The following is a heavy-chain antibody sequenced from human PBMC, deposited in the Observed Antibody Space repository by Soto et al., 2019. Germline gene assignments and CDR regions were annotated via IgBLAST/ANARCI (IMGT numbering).Heavy chain of an antibody. CDR3: GRDPRGQSITDYFGC. V-gene: IGHV1-3*01. CDR2: INAGNGNT. D-gene: IGHD2-21*01. CDR1: GYTFTNYV. J-gene: IGHJ4*02. Sequence: ASVKVSCKASGYTFTNYVMHWVRQAPGQRLEWMGWINAGNGNTKYSEKFQGRVTITSDTSASTASMELSSLRSEDTAVYYSGRDPRGQSITDYFGCRGKGTQVTVSS.